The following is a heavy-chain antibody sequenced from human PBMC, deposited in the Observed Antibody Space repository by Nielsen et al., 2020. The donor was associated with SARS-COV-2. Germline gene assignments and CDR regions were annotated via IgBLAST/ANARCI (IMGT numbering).Heavy chain of an antibody. D-gene: IGHD6-13*01. CDR2: VSSRGRVM. CDR3: ARDPYSSSWYYSALDV. J-gene: IGHJ6*02. Sequence: GGSLRLSCAASGFTFDDHAMHWVRQAPGKGLEWVSGVSSRGRVMGYADSVKGRFIISRDNAVNSLYLQMNSLTAEDTAVYYCARDPYSSSWYYSALDVWGQGTTVTVSS. CDR1: GFTFDDHA. V-gene: IGHV3-9*01.